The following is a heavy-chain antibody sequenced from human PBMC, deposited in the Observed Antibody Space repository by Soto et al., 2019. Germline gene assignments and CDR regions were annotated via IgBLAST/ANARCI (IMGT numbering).Heavy chain of an antibody. CDR1: GGLFSSYA. D-gene: IGHD2-15*01. CDR2: IIPVCSTA. CDR3: ARGGRGYVWFNEF. Sequence: QEQLVQSGAEVKKPGSSVKVSCKASGGLFSSYAISWVRQAPGQGLEWMGGIIPVCSTAYYAQKFQGRVTITADESTNTAYMELSSLRSEDTAMYYCARGGRGYVWFNEFWGQVSLGTVAS. V-gene: IGHV1-69*01. J-gene: IGHJ4*02.